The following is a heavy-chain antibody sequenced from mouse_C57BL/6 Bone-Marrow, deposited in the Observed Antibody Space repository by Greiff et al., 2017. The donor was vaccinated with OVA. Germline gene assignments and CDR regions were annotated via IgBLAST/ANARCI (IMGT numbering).Heavy chain of an antibody. CDR3: ARGQRYYGSYWYFDV. V-gene: IGHV1-26*01. D-gene: IGHD1-1*01. Sequence: VQLQQSGPELVKPGASVKISCKASGYTFTDYYMNWVKQSHGKSLEWIGDINPNNGGTSYNQKFKGKATLTVDKSSSTAYLELRSLTSEDSAVYHCARGQRYYGSYWYFDVWGTGTTVTVSS. J-gene: IGHJ1*03. CDR2: INPNNGGT. CDR1: GYTFTDYY.